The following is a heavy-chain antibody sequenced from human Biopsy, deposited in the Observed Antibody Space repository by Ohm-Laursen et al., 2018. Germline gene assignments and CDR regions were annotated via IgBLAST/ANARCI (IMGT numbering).Heavy chain of an antibody. CDR3: ARDVGSSGWYYYGMDV. Sequence: GSLRLSCSASGFTLSDHNMDWVRLAPGEGLEWVGRTRNNGKTYTKEYAASVKGRFTISRDDSKNSLYLQMNSLKTEDTAVYFCARDVGSSGWYYYGMDVWGQGTTVTVSS. CDR2: TRNNGKTYTK. D-gene: IGHD6-19*01. V-gene: IGHV3-72*01. J-gene: IGHJ6*02. CDR1: GFTLSDHN.